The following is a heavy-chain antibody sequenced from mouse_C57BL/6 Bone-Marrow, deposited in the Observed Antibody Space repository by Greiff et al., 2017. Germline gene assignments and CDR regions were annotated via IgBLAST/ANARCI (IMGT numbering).Heavy chain of an antibody. CDR1: GFTFSSYG. J-gene: IGHJ2*01. D-gene: IGHD1-1*01. V-gene: IGHV5-6*01. CDR3: ARHPLITTVVATPDY. CDR2: ISSGGSYT. Sequence: EVQGVESGGDLVKPGGSLKLSCAASGFTFSSYGMSWVRQTPDKRLEWVATISSGGSYTYYPDSVKGRFTISRDNAKNTLYLQMSSLKSEDTAMXYCARHPLITTVVATPDYWGQGTTLTVSS.